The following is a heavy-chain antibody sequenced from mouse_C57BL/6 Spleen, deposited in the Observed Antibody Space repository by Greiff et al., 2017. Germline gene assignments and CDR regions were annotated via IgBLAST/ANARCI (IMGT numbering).Heavy chain of an antibody. V-gene: IGHV1-54*01. CDR2: INPGSGGT. Sequence: QVQLQQSGAELVRPGPSVKVSCKASGYAFTNYLIEWVKQRPGQGLEWIGVINPGSGGTNYNEKFKGKATLTADKSSSTAYMQLSSLTSEDSAVYFCAREGVNSLDYWGQGTTLTVSS. D-gene: IGHD2-13*01. CDR3: AREGVNSLDY. CDR1: GYAFTNYL. J-gene: IGHJ2*01.